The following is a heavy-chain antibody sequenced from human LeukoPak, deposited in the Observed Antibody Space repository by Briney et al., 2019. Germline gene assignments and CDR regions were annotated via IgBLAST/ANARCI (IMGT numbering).Heavy chain of an antibody. J-gene: IGHJ4*02. CDR3: ARDGRYNSAWYIDS. V-gene: IGHV4-38-2*02. CDR1: GDSISSVFY. D-gene: IGHD6-19*01. Sequence: PETLSLTCAVSGDSISSVFYWGWIRQPPGKGLEWIGSIHHGGNTYYNPSLKSRVTISVDTSKNLFPLTVKSVTAADTAVYYCARDGRYNSAWYIDSWGQGTLVTVSS. CDR2: IHHGGNT.